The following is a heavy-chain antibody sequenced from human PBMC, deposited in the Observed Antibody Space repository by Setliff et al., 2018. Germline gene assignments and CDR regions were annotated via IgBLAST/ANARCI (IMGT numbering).Heavy chain of an antibody. CDR3: ARVGTGSLLDY. CDR2: IKTDTGSP. D-gene: IGHD1-1*01. J-gene: IGHJ4*02. Sequence: RASVKVSCKASGYTFRSYAMNWVRQAPGQGLEWMGWIKTDTGSPTYARGFTGRLVFSLDTSVGTTFLQISSLKAEDTALYYCARVGTGSLLDYWGQGTLVTVSS. CDR1: GYTFRSYA. V-gene: IGHV7-4-1*02.